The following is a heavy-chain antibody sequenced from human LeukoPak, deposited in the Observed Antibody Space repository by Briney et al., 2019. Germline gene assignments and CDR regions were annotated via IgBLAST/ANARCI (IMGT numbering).Heavy chain of an antibody. CDR3: ASRQQWLKGEGDY. CDR1: GGSISSRSYY. D-gene: IGHD6-19*01. Sequence: PSETLSLTCTVSGGSISSRSYYWGWIRQPPGKGLEWIGSIYYSGGTYYNPSLKSRVTTSVDTSKNQFSLKLSSVTAADTAVYYCASRQQWLKGEGDYWGQGTLVTVSS. V-gene: IGHV4-39*01. J-gene: IGHJ4*02. CDR2: IYYSGGT.